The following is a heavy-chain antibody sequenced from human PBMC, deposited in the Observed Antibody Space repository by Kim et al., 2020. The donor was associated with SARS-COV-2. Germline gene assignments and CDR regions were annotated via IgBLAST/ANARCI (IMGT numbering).Heavy chain of an antibody. V-gene: IGHV3-30*18. CDR3: AKRIGAAADTLDC. D-gene: IGHD6-25*01. CDR1: GFTFSSYG. CDR2: ITYDGSYK. J-gene: IGHJ4*02. Sequence: GGSLRLSCAASGFTFSSYGMHWVRQAPGRGLEWVAVITYDGSYKYYADSVKGRFTISRDNSKNTLYLQMNSLRTEDTAVYYCAKRIGAAADTLDCWGQGTLVIVSS.